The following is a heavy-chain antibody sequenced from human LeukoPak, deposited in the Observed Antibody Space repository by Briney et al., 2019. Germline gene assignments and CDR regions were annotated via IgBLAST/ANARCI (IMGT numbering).Heavy chain of an antibody. Sequence: SETLSLTCTVSGGSISSYYWSWIRQPPGKGLEWIGYIYYSGSTNYNPSLKSRVTISVDTSKNQFSLKLSSVTAADTAVYHCARLGGTTWPYYYYGMDVWGQGTTVTVSS. CDR2: IYYSGST. V-gene: IGHV4-59*08. CDR3: ARLGGTTWPYYYYGMDV. CDR1: GGSISSYY. J-gene: IGHJ6*02. D-gene: IGHD1-1*01.